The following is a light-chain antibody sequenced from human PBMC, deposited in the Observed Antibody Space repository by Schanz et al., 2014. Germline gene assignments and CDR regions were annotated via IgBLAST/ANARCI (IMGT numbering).Light chain of an antibody. Sequence: QSALTQPASVSGSPGQSITISCTGTSSDVGGYNYVSWYQQHPGKAPKLLIYEGSKWPSGVSNRFSASKSGNTASLTISGLQAEDEADYYCSSYTSSSTWVFGGGTKLTVL. CDR2: EGS. CDR3: SSYTSSSTWV. J-gene: IGLJ3*02. V-gene: IGLV2-14*01. CDR1: SSDVGGYNY.